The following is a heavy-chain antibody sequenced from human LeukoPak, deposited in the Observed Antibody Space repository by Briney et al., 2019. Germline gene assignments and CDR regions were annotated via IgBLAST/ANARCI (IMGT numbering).Heavy chain of an antibody. CDR2: IYGGDNT. V-gene: IGHV3-53*01. D-gene: IGHD2-2*01. CDR3: ARAPRYLPEVPGGSVELGHIDY. J-gene: IGHJ4*02. CDR1: GFTVSSYY. Sequence: QSGGSLRLSCVASGFTVSSYYMNWVRQTPGKGLEWVSVIYGGDNTYYADSVKGRFTISRDNSKNTLYLLMNSLRAEDTAMYYRARAPRYLPEVPGGSVELGHIDYWGQGTLVTVSS.